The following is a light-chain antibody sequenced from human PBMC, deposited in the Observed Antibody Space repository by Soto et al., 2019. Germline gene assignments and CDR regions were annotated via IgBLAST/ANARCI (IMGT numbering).Light chain of an antibody. CDR3: QHRSNWPPVHS. Sequence: EIVLTQSPGTLSLSPGDRATLSCRASQSVAGYLAWYQQKPGQAPRLLMFDASTRATGIPSRFSGSGSGTEFSLIISILEPGDFAVYYCQHRSNWPPVHSFGQGTKLEIK. V-gene: IGKV3-11*01. CDR2: DAS. CDR1: QSVAGY. J-gene: IGKJ2*03.